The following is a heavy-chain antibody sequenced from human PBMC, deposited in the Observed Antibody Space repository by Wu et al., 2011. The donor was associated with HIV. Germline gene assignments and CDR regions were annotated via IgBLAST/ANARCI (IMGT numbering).Heavy chain of an antibody. Sequence: EWIGYIYYSGAPTTTRTLKSRVTISVDTSKNQFSLKLSSVTAADTAVYYCARDSRSSSGGIYYYYYMDVWGKGTTVTVSS. V-gene: IGHV4-30-4*01. J-gene: IGHJ6*03. CDR3: ARDSRSSSGGIYYYYYMDV. CDR2: IYYSGAP. D-gene: IGHD6-6*01.